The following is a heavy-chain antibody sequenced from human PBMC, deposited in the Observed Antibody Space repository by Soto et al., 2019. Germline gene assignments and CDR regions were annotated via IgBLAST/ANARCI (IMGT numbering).Heavy chain of an antibody. V-gene: IGHV4-34*01. J-gene: IGHJ4*02. Sequence: SETLSLTCAVYGGSFSGYYWSWIRQPPGKGLEWIGEINHSGSTNYNPSLKSRVTISVDTSKNQFSLKLSSVTAADTAVYYCARGNSKWELTSNSDYRGKGTLVTVSS. CDR3: ARGNSKWELTSNSDY. CDR2: INHSGST. D-gene: IGHD1-26*01. CDR1: GGSFSGYY.